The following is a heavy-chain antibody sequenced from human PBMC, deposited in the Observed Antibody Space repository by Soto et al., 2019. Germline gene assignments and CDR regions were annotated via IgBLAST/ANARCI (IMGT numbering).Heavy chain of an antibody. Sequence: SVKVSCKASGGTFSSYTISWVRQAPGQGLEWMGRIIPILGIANYAQKFQGRITITADKSTSTAYMELSSLRSEDTAVYYCARVGIPHALDYWGQGTLVTVSS. D-gene: IGHD5-18*01. CDR3: ARVGIPHALDY. CDR2: IIPILGIA. J-gene: IGHJ4*02. CDR1: GGTFSSYT. V-gene: IGHV1-69*02.